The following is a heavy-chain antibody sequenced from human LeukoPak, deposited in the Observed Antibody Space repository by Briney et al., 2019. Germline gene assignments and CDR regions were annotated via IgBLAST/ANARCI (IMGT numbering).Heavy chain of an antibody. J-gene: IGHJ4*02. CDR1: GGSVSSGSYY. CDR2: IYYSRST. D-gene: IGHD3-10*01. V-gene: IGHV4-61*01. CDR3: ARLRGTYYDF. Sequence: SETLSLTCSVSGGSVSSGSYYWSWIRQPPGKGLEWIGHIYYSRSTNYSPSLKSRVTISVDTSKNQFSLKLSSVTAADTAVYYCARLRGTYYDFWGQGTLVTVSS.